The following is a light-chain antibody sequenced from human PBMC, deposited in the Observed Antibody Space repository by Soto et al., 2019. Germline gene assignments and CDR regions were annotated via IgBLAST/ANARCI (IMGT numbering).Light chain of an antibody. CDR2: LGF. CDR1: QSLMQSNRYNY. CDR3: LHAPQTPA. J-gene: IGKJ4*02. V-gene: IGKV2-28*01. Sequence: ASICRSIIQSLMQSNRYNYLDWYLQRPGQSPQLLIFLGFKRASGVPDRFSGSVAGTDIPLQLSRVQADYVAVYFCLHAPQTPAFGGGTKVDIK.